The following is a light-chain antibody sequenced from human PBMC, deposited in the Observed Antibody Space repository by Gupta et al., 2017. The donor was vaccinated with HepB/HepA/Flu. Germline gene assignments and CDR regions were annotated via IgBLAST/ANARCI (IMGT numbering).Light chain of an antibody. CDR1: SSDVGSDNL. Sequence: SAPVSPASVSGSAGPSITISCNGTSSDVGSDNLVSWYQQHPGRAPKLMIYEVSKRPSGVSNCSAGSKSGNTAYLTTAVLKAEDESDYCCCSDAGSSTCVVFGGGTKLTVL. CDR2: EVS. V-gene: IGLV2-23*02. CDR3: CSDAGSSTCVV. J-gene: IGLJ2*01.